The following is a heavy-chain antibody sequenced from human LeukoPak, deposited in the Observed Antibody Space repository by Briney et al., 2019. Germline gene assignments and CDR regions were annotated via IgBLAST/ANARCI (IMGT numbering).Heavy chain of an antibody. J-gene: IGHJ4*02. CDR3: AHEYQSGSSCGTYYFDY. V-gene: IGHV2-5*01. CDR2: IYWNDDN. Sequence: SGPTLVKLKQTLTLTCTFSGFSLSTSGVGVGCIRQPPGMALEWLALIYWNDDNRYSPSLMSRLTITKQSSKNQLILRMTNMDPVDTATYYCAHEYQSGSSCGTYYFDYWGQGTLVTVSS. CDR1: GFSLSTSGVG. D-gene: IGHD6-13*01.